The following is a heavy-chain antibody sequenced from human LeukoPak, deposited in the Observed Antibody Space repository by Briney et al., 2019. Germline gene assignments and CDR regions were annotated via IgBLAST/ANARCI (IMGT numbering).Heavy chain of an antibody. V-gene: IGHV3-23*01. CDR3: AKSGSYYYDSSGLDY. J-gene: IGHJ4*02. D-gene: IGHD3-22*01. CDR2: ISGSGGST. Sequence: GGSLRLSCAASGFTFSSCAMSWVRQAPGKGPEWVSAISGSGGSTYYADSVKGRFTVSRDNSKNTLYLQMDSLRVEDTAVYYCAKSGSYYYDSSGLDYWGQGTLVTVSS. CDR1: GFTFSSCA.